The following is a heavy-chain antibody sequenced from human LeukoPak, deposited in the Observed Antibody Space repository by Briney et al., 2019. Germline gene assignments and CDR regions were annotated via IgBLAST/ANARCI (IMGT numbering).Heavy chain of an antibody. CDR2: INPNSGGT. V-gene: IGHV1-2*02. Sequence: GASVKVSCKASGYTFTGYYMHWVRQAPGQGLEWMGWINPNSGGTNYAQKFQGRVTMTRDTSISTAYMELRSLRSDDTAVYYCARDLAHAPTMVRGIVEYYYGMDVWGQGTTVTVSS. D-gene: IGHD3-10*01. CDR1: GYTFTGYY. J-gene: IGHJ6*02. CDR3: ARDLAHAPTMVRGIVEYYYGMDV.